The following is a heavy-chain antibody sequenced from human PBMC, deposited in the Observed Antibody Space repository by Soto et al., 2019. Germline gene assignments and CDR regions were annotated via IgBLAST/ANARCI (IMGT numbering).Heavy chain of an antibody. CDR2: ISAYNGNT. V-gene: IGHV1-18*01. CDR3: AREDSGSYQPLDY. D-gene: IGHD1-26*01. CDR1: GYTFTSYG. J-gene: IGHJ4*02. Sequence: AAVYVSCKASGYTFTSYGISWVREAPGQGLECMGWISAYNGNTNYAQKLQGRVTMTTDTSTSTAYMELRSLRSDDTAVYYCAREDSGSYQPLDYWGQGTLVSVS.